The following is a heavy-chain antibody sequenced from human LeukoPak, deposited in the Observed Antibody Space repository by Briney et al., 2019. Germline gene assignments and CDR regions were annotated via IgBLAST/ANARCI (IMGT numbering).Heavy chain of an antibody. J-gene: IGHJ4*02. CDR1: VLPCDSCA. D-gene: IGHD3-16*01. V-gene: IGHV3-23*01. CDR3: AKDWGSGGATAFDY. Sequence: GGSVSLLCGVWVLPCDSCAMGRVVKASAESLKGASAVSGSGGSTYYAECVKGRSTISRENSKNTLYLQMNSLRAEDTVVYYCAKDWGSGGATAFDYWGQGTLVTASS. CDR2: VSGSGGST.